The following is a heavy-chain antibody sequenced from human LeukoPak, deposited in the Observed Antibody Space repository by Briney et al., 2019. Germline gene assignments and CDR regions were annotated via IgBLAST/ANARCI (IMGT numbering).Heavy chain of an antibody. J-gene: IGHJ4*02. CDR3: ARATPYYYDSSGYFLFDY. V-gene: IGHV1-2*02. CDR1: GYTFTGYY. CDR2: INPKSGGT. D-gene: IGHD3-22*01. Sequence: ASVKLSCKASGYTFTGYYMHWVRQAPGQALEGMGWINPKSGGTNYAQKFQGRVTMTRDTSISTAYMELSRLRSDDTAVYYCARATPYYYDSSGYFLFDYWGQGTLVTVSS.